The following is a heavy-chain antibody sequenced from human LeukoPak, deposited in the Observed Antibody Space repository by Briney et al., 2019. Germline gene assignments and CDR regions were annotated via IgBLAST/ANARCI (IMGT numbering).Heavy chain of an antibody. Sequence: SVTVSCKASGGTFSSYAISWVRQAPGQGLEWMGGIIPIFGTANYAQRFQGRVTMTEDTSTDTAYMELSSLRSEDTAVYYCATSRSIAAFFDYWGQGTLVTVSS. J-gene: IGHJ4*02. V-gene: IGHV1-69*06. CDR3: ATSRSIAAFFDY. D-gene: IGHD6-6*01. CDR2: IIPIFGTA. CDR1: GGTFSSYA.